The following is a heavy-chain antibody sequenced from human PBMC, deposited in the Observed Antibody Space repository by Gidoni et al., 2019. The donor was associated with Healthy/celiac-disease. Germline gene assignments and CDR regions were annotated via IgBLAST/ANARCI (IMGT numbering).Heavy chain of an antibody. CDR3: AKAHYSNYGGYFDY. J-gene: IGHJ4*02. CDR2: ISGSGGLT. D-gene: IGHD4-4*01. CDR1: GFTCSSYA. Sequence: EVQLLESGGGLVQPGGSLRRSCAAAGFTCSSYAMSWVRQAPGQGLEWVSAISGSGGLTYYSDSVKGRFTISRDNSKNTLYLQMNSLRAEDTAVYYCAKAHYSNYGGYFDYWGQGTLVTVSS. V-gene: IGHV3-23*01.